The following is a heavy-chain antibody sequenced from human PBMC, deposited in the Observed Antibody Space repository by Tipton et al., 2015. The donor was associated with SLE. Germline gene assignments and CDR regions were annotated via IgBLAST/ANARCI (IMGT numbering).Heavy chain of an antibody. D-gene: IGHD3-16*02. V-gene: IGHV4-31*03. CDR2: IYYSGST. CDR3: ARRYGDYIWGSYRLSDAFDI. CDR1: GGSINSGGYY. J-gene: IGHJ3*02. Sequence: TLSLTCTVSGGSINSGGYYWSWIRQHPGKGLEWIGYIYYSGSTYYNPSLKSRVTISVDTSKNQFSLKLSSVTAADTAVYYCARRYGDYIWGSYRLSDAFDIWGQGTMVTVSS.